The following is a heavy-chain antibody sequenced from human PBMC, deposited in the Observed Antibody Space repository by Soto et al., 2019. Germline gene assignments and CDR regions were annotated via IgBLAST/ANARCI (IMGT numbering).Heavy chain of an antibody. Sequence: QVQLVQSGAEVKKPGSSVKVSCKASGGTFSSYPISWVRQAPGQGLEWRGRIIPILGIANYAQKFQGRFTITADKSTSTAYMELSSLRSEDTAVDYCAGAQNWNDVRWDAFDIWGQGTMVTVSS. CDR2: IIPILGIA. CDR1: GGTFSSYP. D-gene: IGHD1-1*01. CDR3: AGAQNWNDVRWDAFDI. V-gene: IGHV1-69*02. J-gene: IGHJ3*02.